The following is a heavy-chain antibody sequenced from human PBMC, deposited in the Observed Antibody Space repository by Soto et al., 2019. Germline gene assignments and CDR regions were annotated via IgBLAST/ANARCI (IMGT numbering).Heavy chain of an antibody. CDR2: ISGSGGST. CDR1: GFTFSSNA. Sequence: EVQLLESGGDLVQPGGSLRLSYAASGFTFSSNAMSWVRQAPGKGLEWVSVISGSGGSTYYADSVKGRFTISRDNSKNTLYLQMNSLRVEDTAVYYCAKEVAAMVTAYYSGMDVWGQGTTVTVSS. J-gene: IGHJ6*02. V-gene: IGHV3-23*01. D-gene: IGHD5-18*01. CDR3: AKEVAAMVTAYYSGMDV.